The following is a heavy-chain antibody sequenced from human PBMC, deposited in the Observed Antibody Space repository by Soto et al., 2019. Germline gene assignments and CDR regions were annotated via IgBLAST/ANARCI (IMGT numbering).Heavy chain of an antibody. CDR1: GFTFSTYW. CDR2: IKGDESST. Sequence: GGSLRLSCAASGFTFSTYWMHWVRQAPGEGLVWVSRIKGDESSTSSADSVKGRFTISRDNAKNTLYLHMNSLRADDTAVYYCARGAFHNYYVDYRGQGTLVTVSS. J-gene: IGHJ4*02. V-gene: IGHV3-74*01. CDR3: ARGAFHNYYVDY. D-gene: IGHD3-3*02.